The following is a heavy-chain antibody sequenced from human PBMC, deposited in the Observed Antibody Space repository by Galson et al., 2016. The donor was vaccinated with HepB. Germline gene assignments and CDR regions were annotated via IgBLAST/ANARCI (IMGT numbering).Heavy chain of an antibody. CDR3: ARVKVPAPYNHYYLDV. J-gene: IGHJ6*03. CDR1: GGSVSSLY. Sequence: ETLSLTCTVSGGSVSSLYCNWVRQSPGKGLEWIGYIHYSGRSNSNSSLKSRVTMSVDTSKNQFSLKLSSVTAADTAVYLCARVKVPAPYNHYYLDVWGTGTTVTVS. D-gene: IGHD2-2*01. V-gene: IGHV4-59*02. CDR2: IHYSGRS.